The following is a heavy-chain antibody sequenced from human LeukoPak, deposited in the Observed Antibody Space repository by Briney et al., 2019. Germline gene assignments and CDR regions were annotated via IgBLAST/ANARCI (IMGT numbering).Heavy chain of an antibody. D-gene: IGHD5-24*01. J-gene: IGHJ4*02. Sequence: SETLSLTCTVSGGSISGYYWSWIRQPPGKELEWIGYIYDSGSTNYNPSLMSRVTISLDTSKNQFSLKLSSVTAADTAVYYCARRTHRGATEDYWGQGTLVTVSS. CDR3: ARRTHRGATEDY. CDR1: GGSISGYY. V-gene: IGHV4-59*01. CDR2: IYDSGST.